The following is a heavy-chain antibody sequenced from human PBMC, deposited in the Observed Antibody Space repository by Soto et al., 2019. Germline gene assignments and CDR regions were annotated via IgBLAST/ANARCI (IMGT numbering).Heavy chain of an antibody. D-gene: IGHD3-3*01. J-gene: IGHJ4*02. CDR1: GGSISSSNW. V-gene: IGHV4-4*02. Sequence: QVQLQESGPGQVKPSGTLSLTCAVSGGSISSSNWWSWVRQPPGKGLEWIGEIHLSGTTNYNPSLNSRVAMSIDQSQNNLTLTIPSVTAASTAVYYCAREIFGGYTPAAYCGQGTLVTVSS. CDR3: AREIFGGYTPAAY. CDR2: IHLSGTT.